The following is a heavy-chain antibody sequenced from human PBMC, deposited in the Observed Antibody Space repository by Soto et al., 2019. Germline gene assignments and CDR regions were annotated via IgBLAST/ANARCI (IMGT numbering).Heavy chain of an antibody. Sequence: EVQLLEYGGGLVQPGGSLRLSCAASGFTFSSYAMNWVRQAPGKGLEWVSTIRGDGGITYYADFVKGRFTISRDNSKNTLYLHMNSLRTEDTAVFYCAKGSPDTVMANYGMDFWGQGTTVTVSS. CDR2: IRGDGGIT. V-gene: IGHV3-23*01. D-gene: IGHD5-18*01. CDR1: GFTFSSYA. CDR3: AKGSPDTVMANYGMDF. J-gene: IGHJ6*02.